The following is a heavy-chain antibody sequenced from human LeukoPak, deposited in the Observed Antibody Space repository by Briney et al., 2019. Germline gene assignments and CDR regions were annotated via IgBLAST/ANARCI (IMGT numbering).Heavy chain of an antibody. Sequence: PSETLSLTCTVSGYSISSGYYWGWIRQPPGKGLEWIGEINHSGSTNYNPSLKSRVTISVDTSKNQFSLKLSSVTAADTAVYYCARRLRWPAFAFDIWGQGTMVTVSS. CDR1: GYSISSGYY. J-gene: IGHJ3*02. CDR2: INHSGST. V-gene: IGHV4-38-2*02. D-gene: IGHD2-21*01. CDR3: ARRLRWPAFAFDI.